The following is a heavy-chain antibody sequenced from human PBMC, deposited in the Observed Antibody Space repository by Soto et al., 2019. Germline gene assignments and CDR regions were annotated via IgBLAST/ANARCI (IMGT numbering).Heavy chain of an antibody. J-gene: IGHJ4*02. Sequence: GGSLRLSCAASGFPFDDYAMHWVRQATGKGLEWVSGISWNSGSIGYADSVKGRFTISRDNAKNSLYLQMNSLRAEDTASYYCAKGESNYDILTGSFDYWGQGTLVTV. CDR2: ISWNSGSI. D-gene: IGHD3-9*01. CDR1: GFPFDDYA. V-gene: IGHV3-9*01. CDR3: AKGESNYDILTGSFDY.